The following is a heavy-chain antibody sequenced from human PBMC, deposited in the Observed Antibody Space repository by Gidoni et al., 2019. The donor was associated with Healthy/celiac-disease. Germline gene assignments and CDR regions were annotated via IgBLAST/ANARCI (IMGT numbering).Heavy chain of an antibody. CDR3: ARVPYYDILTGYAPSNYYGMDV. D-gene: IGHD3-9*01. J-gene: IGHJ6*02. CDR2: TCYSGST. V-gene: IGHV4-59*01. Sequence: QVQLQESGPGLVKPSETLSLTCTVSGASISSYYWSWIRQPPGKGLEWIGYTCYSGSTNYNPSLKSRVTISVDTSKNQFSLKLSSVTAADTAVYYCARVPYYDILTGYAPSNYYGMDVWGQGTTVTVSS. CDR1: GASISSYY.